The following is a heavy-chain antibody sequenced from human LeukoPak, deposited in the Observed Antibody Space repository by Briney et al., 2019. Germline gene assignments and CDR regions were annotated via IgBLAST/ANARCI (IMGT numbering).Heavy chain of an antibody. D-gene: IGHD2-2*01. Sequence: GESLKISCEGSGYSFTNYWIGWVRQMPGKGLEWMGIIYPDDSDTRYSPSFQGQVTISADKSIGTAYLQWSNLKASDTAMYYCAIGGDSSTSCYRCFNYWGQGTLVTVSS. CDR3: AIGGDSSTSCYRCFNY. J-gene: IGHJ4*02. V-gene: IGHV5-51*01. CDR1: GYSFTNYW. CDR2: IYPDDSDT.